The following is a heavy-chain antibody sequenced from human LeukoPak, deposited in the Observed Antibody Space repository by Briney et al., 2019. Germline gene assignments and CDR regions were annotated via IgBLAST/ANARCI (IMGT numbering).Heavy chain of an antibody. J-gene: IGHJ4*02. CDR3: ASGGDTSGYYYDS. D-gene: IGHD3-22*01. V-gene: IGHV4-38-2*01. CDR1: GYSISSGYY. Sequence: SETLSLTCAVSGYSISSGYYWGWIRQPPGKGPEWIGSVFHTGSSYYIPSLKSRVTISVDTSKNQFSLEVSSVTAADTAIYYCASGGDTSGYYYDSWGQGTLVTVSS. CDR2: VFHTGSS.